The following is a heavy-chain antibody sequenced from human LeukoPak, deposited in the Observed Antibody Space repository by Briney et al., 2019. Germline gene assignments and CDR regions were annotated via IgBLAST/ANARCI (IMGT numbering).Heavy chain of an antibody. V-gene: IGHV4-31*03. J-gene: IGHJ5*02. CDR1: GDSISSGNYY. CDR2: IYYSGST. CDR3: AREYRGYCSGGSCYGWFDP. D-gene: IGHD2-15*01. Sequence: PSETLSLTCTVSGDSISSGNYYWRWIRQHPGKGLEWIGYIYYSGSTYYNPSLKSRVTISMDTSKNQFSLKLNSVSAADTAVYYCAREYRGYCSGGSCYGWFDPWGQGTLVTVSS.